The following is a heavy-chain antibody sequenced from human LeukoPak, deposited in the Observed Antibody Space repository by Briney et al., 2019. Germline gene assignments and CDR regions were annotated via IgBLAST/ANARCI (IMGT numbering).Heavy chain of an antibody. Sequence: GASMKVSCKASGYTFTGYYMHWVRQAPGQGLEWMGWINPNSGGTNYAQKFQGRVTMTRDTSISTAYMELSRLRSDDTAVYYCARARWAYTASFDYWGQGTLVTVSS. V-gene: IGHV1-2*02. CDR1: GYTFTGYY. J-gene: IGHJ4*02. D-gene: IGHD3-16*01. CDR2: INPNSGGT. CDR3: ARARWAYTASFDY.